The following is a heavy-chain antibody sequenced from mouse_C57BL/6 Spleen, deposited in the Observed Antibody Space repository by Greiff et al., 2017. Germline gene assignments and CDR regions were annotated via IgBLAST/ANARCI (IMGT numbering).Heavy chain of an antibody. Sequence: EVQRVESGPGLVKPSQSLSLTCSVTGYSITSGYYWNWIRQFPGNKLEWMGYISYDGSNNYNPSLKNRISITRDTSKNQFFLKLNSVTTEDTATYYCARDGTTVVAHYYAMDYWGQGTSVTVSS. J-gene: IGHJ4*01. CDR3: ARDGTTVVAHYYAMDY. D-gene: IGHD1-1*01. V-gene: IGHV3-6*01. CDR2: ISYDGSN. CDR1: GYSITSGYY.